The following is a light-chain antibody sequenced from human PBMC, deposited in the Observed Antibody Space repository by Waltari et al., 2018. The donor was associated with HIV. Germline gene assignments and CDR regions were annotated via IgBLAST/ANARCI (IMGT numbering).Light chain of an antibody. CDR2: DAS. Sequence: EIVLTQSPPTLSLSPGDGSTLSCRASQSVSSYLAWYQQKPGQAPRLLIYDASNRATGIPARFSGSGSGTDFTLTISSLEPEDFAVYYCQQRSRTFGGGTKVEIK. CDR1: QSVSSY. CDR3: QQRSRT. J-gene: IGKJ4*01. V-gene: IGKV3-11*01.